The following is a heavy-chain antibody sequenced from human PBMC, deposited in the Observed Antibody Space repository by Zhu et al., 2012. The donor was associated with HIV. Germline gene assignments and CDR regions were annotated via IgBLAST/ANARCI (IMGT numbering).Heavy chain of an antibody. Sequence: QVQLQESGSGLVKPSQTPSLTCAVSGGSISSGSFSWSWIRQPPGKGLDWVGYIYHTGNTFYNPSLKSRVTLSVDRSKNHFSLKLTSVTAADTAVYYCARGVDGMDVWGQGTTVTVSS. J-gene: IGHJ6*02. CDR2: IYHTGNT. CDR3: ARGVDGMDV. CDR1: GGSISSGSFS. V-gene: IGHV4-30-2*01.